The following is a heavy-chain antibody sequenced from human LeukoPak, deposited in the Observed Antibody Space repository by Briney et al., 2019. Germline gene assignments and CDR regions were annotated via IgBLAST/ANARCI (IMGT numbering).Heavy chain of an antibody. CDR2: ISGSGGST. V-gene: IGHV3-23*01. D-gene: IGHD5-24*01. CDR1: GLTFSSYA. CDR3: AKVISGLATMLPFDY. J-gene: IGHJ4*02. Sequence: GGSLRLSCAASGLTFSSYAMSWFRQAPGKGLEWVSAISGSGGSTYYADSVKGRFTISRDNSKNTLYLQMNSLRAEDTAVYYCAKVISGLATMLPFDYWGQGTLVTVSS.